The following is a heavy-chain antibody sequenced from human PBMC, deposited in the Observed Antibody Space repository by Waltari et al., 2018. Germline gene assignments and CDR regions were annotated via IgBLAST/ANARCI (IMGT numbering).Heavy chain of an antibody. CDR1: GGSFSGYY. J-gene: IGHJ4*02. CDR2: INHSGST. CDR3: ARGCGGYDYVWGSYRLCNFFDY. V-gene: IGHV4-34*01. Sequence: QVQLQQWGAGLLKPSETLSLTCAVYGGSFSGYYWSWLRPPPGKGLSGIGEINHSGSTNYNPSLKSRVTISVDTSKNQFSLKLSSVTAADTAVYYCARGCGGYDYVWGSYRLCNFFDYWGQGTLVTVSS. D-gene: IGHD3-16*02.